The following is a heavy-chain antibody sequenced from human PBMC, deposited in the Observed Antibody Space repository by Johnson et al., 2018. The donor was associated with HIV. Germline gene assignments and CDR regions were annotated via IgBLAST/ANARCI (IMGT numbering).Heavy chain of an antibody. CDR2: ISYAETNK. J-gene: IGHJ3*02. D-gene: IGHD3-10*01. Sequence: QVQLVESGGGLVQPGGSLRLSCVASGFTFSDHAMHWVRQAPGKGLEWVAVISYAETNKFYADSVQGRFTISRDNSKNTLYLQMNSLRADETAMYYCARRVGVFRSSHGAFDIWGQGTMVAVSS. CDR1: GFTFSDHA. V-gene: IGHV3-30*04. CDR3: ARRVGVFRSSHGAFDI.